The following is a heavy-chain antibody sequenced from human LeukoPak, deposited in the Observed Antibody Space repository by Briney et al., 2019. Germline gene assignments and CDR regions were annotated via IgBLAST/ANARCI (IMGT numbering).Heavy chain of an antibody. CDR1: GFTFSSYA. CDR2: ISGSGGST. V-gene: IGHV3-23*01. Sequence: PGGSLRLSCAASGFTFSSYAMSWVRQTPGKGLECVAPISGSGGSTYYADSVRGRFIVSRGNSKNMLYLQMNSLRVDDTAVYYCAKSPAGSSWPSIDYWGQGTLVAVSS. J-gene: IGHJ4*02. D-gene: IGHD6-13*01. CDR3: AKSPAGSSWPSIDY.